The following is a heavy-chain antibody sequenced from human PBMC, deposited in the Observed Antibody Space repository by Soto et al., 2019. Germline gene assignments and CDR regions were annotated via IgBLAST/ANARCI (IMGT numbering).Heavy chain of an antibody. CDR2: IYYSGST. Sequence: PSGTLSLTCTVSGGSISSYYWSWIRQPPGKGLEWIGYIYYSGSTKYNPPLKSRVTISVDTSKNQLSLKLSSVTAADTAVYHCARGRSNPYNWFDPWGQGTLVTVSS. J-gene: IGHJ5*02. CDR1: GGSISSYY. V-gene: IGHV4-59*01. D-gene: IGHD4-4*01. CDR3: ARGRSNPYNWFDP.